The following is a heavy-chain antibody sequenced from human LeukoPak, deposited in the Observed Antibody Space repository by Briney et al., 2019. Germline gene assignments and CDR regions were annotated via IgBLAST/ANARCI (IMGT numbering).Heavy chain of an antibody. CDR3: ARYSAARAFNM. Sequence: SETLSLTCTVSGGSISSDDYHWSWIRQPPGKGLEWIGYISYTGSTYYTPSLKSRIAISVDTSKSQFSLKLTSVTAADTAVYYCARYSAARAFNMWGHGTMVIVSS. V-gene: IGHV4-30-4*01. D-gene: IGHD6-13*01. CDR1: GGSISSDDYH. CDR2: ISYTGST. J-gene: IGHJ3*02.